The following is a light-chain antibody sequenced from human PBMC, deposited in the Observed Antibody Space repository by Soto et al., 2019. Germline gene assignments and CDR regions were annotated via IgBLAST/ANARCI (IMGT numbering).Light chain of an antibody. Sequence: DIQMTQSPSTLSASVGDRVTITCRASQSISSWLAWYQQKPGKAPKLLIHGASSLESGVPSRFSGSGSGTEFTLTISSLQPDEFATYYCQQYDTFSTFGHGTKVEIK. CDR1: QSISSW. J-gene: IGKJ1*01. CDR2: GAS. V-gene: IGKV1-5*01. CDR3: QQYDTFST.